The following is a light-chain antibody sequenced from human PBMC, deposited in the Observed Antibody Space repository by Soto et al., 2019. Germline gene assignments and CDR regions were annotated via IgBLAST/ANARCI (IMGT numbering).Light chain of an antibody. J-gene: IGKJ1*01. CDR2: KAS. CDR1: QSISNR. V-gene: IGKV1-5*03. Sequence: DMQVTQYPSARSGSVGDRVVITCRASQSISNRLACHKQKPGQAPKLPTHKASILETCVPPRFRGSGSRTEFPLPISRLQPADFATYYCQQYNSYRAFGPATQVDNK. CDR3: QQYNSYRA.